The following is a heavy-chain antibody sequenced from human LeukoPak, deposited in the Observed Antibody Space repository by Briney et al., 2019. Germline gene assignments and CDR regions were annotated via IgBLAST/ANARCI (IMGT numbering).Heavy chain of an antibody. CDR2: IYYSGST. D-gene: IGHD5-18*01. J-gene: IGHJ4*02. Sequence: PSETLSLTCTVTGGSIRNYFGSCFRQPPGKGLEWIGYIYYSGSTNYNPSLNSRVTISVDTSKNQFSLKLNSMTAADTAMYYCARVKIPVGYSYGSFHYWGQGILVTVSS. CDR3: ARVKIPVGYSYGSFHY. CDR1: GGSIRNYF. V-gene: IGHV4-59*01.